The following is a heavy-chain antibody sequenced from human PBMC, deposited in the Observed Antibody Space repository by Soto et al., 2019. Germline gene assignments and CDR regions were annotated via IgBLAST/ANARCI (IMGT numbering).Heavy chain of an antibody. CDR3: ARGTPHFVWLLTYAFDM. CDR1: GFTFFDWA. CDR2: ISATGTNT. D-gene: IGHD3-9*01. Sequence: GSVALSCSAAGFTFFDWAMRCVRPAPGGGLERVSSISATGTNTYYADSVRGRFTISRDNSKNTLYLQMKILKADDTAVYFCARGTPHFVWLLTYAFDMWGQGTMVTGSS. V-gene: IGHV3-23*01. J-gene: IGHJ3*02.